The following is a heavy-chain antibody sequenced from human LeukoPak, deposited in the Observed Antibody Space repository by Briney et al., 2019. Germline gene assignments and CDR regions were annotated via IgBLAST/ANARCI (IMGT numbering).Heavy chain of an antibody. Sequence: ASVKVSCKASGYTFTSYGISWVRQAPGQGLEWMGWISAYNGNTNYQQNLQGRVTMTTDTSTSTAYMELSSLRSDDTAVYYCARDASGYNCFDYWGQGTLVTVSS. D-gene: IGHD5-12*01. CDR1: GYTFTSYG. V-gene: IGHV1-18*01. J-gene: IGHJ4*02. CDR2: ISAYNGNT. CDR3: ARDASGYNCFDY.